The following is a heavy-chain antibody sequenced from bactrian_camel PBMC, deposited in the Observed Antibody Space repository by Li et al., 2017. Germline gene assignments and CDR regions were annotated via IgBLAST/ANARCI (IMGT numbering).Heavy chain of an antibody. V-gene: IGHV3S40*01. CDR1: GFPFSANH. Sequence: VQLVESGGDSVQPGGSLRLSCVASGFPFSANHMSWVRQPPGKKLEWVSSITASGTTSYSNSVRGRFTISRDNAKNTLYLQLDSLSTEDTATYYCAANRDITRGSWLFGYWGQGTQVTVS. CDR2: ITASGTT. J-gene: IGHJ6*01. CDR3: AANRDITRGSWLFGY. D-gene: IGHD1*01.